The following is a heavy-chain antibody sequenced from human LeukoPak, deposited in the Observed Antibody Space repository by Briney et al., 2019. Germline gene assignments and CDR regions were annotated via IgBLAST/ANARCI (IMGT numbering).Heavy chain of an antibody. J-gene: IGHJ4*01. CDR3: ARKGNTVAGFDY. V-gene: IGHV5-51*01. CDR1: GYSFTNYW. D-gene: IGHD6-19*01. CDR2: IYPGDSDT. Sequence: GESLQIPCKGSGYSFTNYWIALVRQLPGKGLEWMGIIYPGDSDTRYSPSFQGQVTISTDKSISTAYLQWSSLKASDTAMYYCARKGNTVAGFDYWGHGTLVTVSA.